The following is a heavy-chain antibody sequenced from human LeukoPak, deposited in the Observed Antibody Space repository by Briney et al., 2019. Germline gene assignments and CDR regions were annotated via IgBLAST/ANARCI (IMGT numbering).Heavy chain of an antibody. Sequence: ASVKVSCKASGYTFTSYYMHWVRQAPGQGPEWMGIINPSGGSTSYAQKFQGIVTMTRDMSTSTVYMELSSLRSEDTAVYYCARDHEVLMVNYYYYYMDVWGKGTTVTVSS. CDR1: GYTFTSYY. V-gene: IGHV1-46*01. J-gene: IGHJ6*03. D-gene: IGHD2-8*01. CDR2: INPSGGST. CDR3: ARDHEVLMVNYYYYYMDV.